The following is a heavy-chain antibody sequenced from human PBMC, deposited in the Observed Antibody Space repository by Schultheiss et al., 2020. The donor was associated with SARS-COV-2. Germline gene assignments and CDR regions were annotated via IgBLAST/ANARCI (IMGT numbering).Heavy chain of an antibody. CDR3: ARLLRDSSGLYYFDY. CDR2: IYYSGST. CDR1: GGSISSYY. Sequence: SETLSLTCTVSGGSISSYYWSWIRQPAGKGLEWIGRIYYSGSTNYNPSLKSRVTISVDTSKNQFSLKLSSVTAADTAVYYCARLLRDSSGLYYFDYWGQGTLVTVSS. V-gene: IGHV4-59*08. J-gene: IGHJ4*02. D-gene: IGHD3-22*01.